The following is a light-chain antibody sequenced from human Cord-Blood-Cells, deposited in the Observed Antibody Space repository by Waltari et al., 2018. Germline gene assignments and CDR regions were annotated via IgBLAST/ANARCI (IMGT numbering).Light chain of an antibody. V-gene: IGKV4-1*01. J-gene: IGKJ4*01. Sequence: DIVMTQSPDSLAVSLGERATINCKSSQSVLYSSNNKNYLSWYQQKPGQPPKLLIYWASTRESGVPVRFSGSGSGTDFTLTISSLQAEDVAVYYCQQYYSTPLTFGGGTKVEIK. CDR3: QQYYSTPLT. CDR1: QSVLYSSNNKNY. CDR2: WAS.